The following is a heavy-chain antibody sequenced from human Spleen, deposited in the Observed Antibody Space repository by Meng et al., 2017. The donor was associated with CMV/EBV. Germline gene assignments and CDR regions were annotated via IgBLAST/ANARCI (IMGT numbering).Heavy chain of an antibody. D-gene: IGHD3-10*01. CDR1: RDTFKSHA. V-gene: IGHV1-69*05. CDR3: AGLYSNSGVNWFDP. CDR2: IVAIFGIP. Sequence: SVKVSCKASRDTFKSHAINWVRQAPGQGLEWMGGIVAIFGIPKYAQKFQDRVSFTTDESTSTAYMELISLRSEDTAVYYCAGLYSNSGVNWFDPWDQGTPVTVSS. J-gene: IGHJ5*02.